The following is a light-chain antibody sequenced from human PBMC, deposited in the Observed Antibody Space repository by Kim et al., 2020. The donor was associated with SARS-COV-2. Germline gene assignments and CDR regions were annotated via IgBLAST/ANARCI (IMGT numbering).Light chain of an antibody. CDR3: QQHHDSPLT. CDR2: DIS. V-gene: IGKV3D-20*02. Sequence: SPGERVTLSCRASQRIASTYLAWYQQKPGQAPRLIIYDISSRATGIPDRFSGSGSGTDFTLTISRLEPEDFAVYYCQQHHDSPLTFGGGTKVDIK. J-gene: IGKJ4*01. CDR1: QRIASTY.